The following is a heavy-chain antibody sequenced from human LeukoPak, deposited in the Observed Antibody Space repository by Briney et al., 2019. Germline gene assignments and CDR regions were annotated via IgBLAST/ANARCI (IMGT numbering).Heavy chain of an antibody. V-gene: IGHV3-23*01. J-gene: IGHJ4*02. CDR3: AKWSDIVVVPAASPADY. CDR2: ISGSGGST. CDR1: GFTFSSYA. Sequence: GGSLRLSCAASGFTFSSYAMSWVRQAPGKGLEWVSAISGSGGSTYYADSVKGRFTISRDNSKNTLYLQMNSLRAEDTAVYYCAKWSDIVVVPAASPADYWGQGTLVTVSS. D-gene: IGHD2-2*01.